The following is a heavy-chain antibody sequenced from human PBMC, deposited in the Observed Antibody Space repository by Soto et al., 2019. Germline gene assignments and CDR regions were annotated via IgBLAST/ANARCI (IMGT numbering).Heavy chain of an antibody. CDR3: ASVAVIFRGRNWFDP. CDR1: GGTFSSYA. V-gene: IGHV1-69*01. D-gene: IGHD3-16*01. J-gene: IGHJ5*02. CDR2: IIPIFGTA. Sequence: QVQLVQSGAEVKKPGSSVKVSCKASGGTFSSYAISWVRQAPGQGLEWMGGIIPIFGTANYAQKFQGRVAITADESTSTAYMELSSLRSEDTAVYYCASVAVIFRGRNWFDPWGQGTLVTVSS.